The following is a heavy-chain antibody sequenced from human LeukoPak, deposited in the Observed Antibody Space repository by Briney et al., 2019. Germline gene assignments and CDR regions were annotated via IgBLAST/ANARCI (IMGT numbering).Heavy chain of an antibody. CDR2: INAGNGNT. D-gene: IGHD3-10*01. J-gene: IGHJ4*02. CDR1: GYTFTSYA. Sequence: GASVKVSCKASGYTFTSYAMHWVRQAPGQRLEWMGWINAGNGNTKYSQKFQGRVTITRDTSASTAYMELSSLRSEDTAVYYCARSNRYYYGSGSYYHDYWGQGTLVTVSS. CDR3: ARSNRYYYGSGSYYHDY. V-gene: IGHV1-3*01.